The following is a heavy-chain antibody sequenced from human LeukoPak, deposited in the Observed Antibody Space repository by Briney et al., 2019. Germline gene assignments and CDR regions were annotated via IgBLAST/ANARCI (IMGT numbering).Heavy chain of an antibody. CDR2: ISYDGSNK. CDR3: ATLGGGSSWSPYFDF. CDR1: GFTFSSYA. D-gene: IGHD6-13*01. V-gene: IGHV3-30*14. Sequence: GGSLRLSCAASGFTFSSYAMHWVRQAPGKGLEWVAVISYDGSNKYYADSVKGRFTISRDNSKNTLFLQMNSLRAEDTAVYYCATLGGGSSWSPYFDFWGQGTLVTVSS. J-gene: IGHJ4*02.